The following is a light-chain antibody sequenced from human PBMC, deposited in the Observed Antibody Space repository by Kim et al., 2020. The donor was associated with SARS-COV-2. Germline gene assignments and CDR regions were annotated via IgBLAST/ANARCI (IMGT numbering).Light chain of an antibody. J-gene: IGLJ1*01. Sequence: SVTISCTGTSSDVGTYCYVSWYQQHPGKAPKLIIYDVNKRPSGVPDRFSGSKSGNTASLTVSGLQAEDEAEYYCGSYAGYDNFYVFGSGTKVTVL. CDR1: SSDVGTYCY. CDR2: DVN. CDR3: GSYAGYDNFYV. V-gene: IGLV2-8*01.